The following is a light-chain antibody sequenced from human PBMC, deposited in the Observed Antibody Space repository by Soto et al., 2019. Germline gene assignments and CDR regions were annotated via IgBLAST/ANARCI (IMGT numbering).Light chain of an antibody. CDR1: QSISNNY. Sequence: EIVLTQSPGTLSLSPGERATLSCRASQSISNNYLAWYQQKPGQAPRLLIYGASNRATGIPDRFSGSGSGTDFTLTISSLQPEDFAVYYCQQYFVTPRTFGQGTKVDIK. V-gene: IGKV3-20*01. J-gene: IGKJ1*01. CDR2: GAS. CDR3: QQYFVTPRT.